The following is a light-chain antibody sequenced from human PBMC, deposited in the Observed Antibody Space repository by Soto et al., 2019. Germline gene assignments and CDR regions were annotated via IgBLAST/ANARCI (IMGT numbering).Light chain of an antibody. CDR1: QTVGSNY. CDR2: GAS. V-gene: IGKV3-20*01. J-gene: IGKJ1*01. Sequence: EVVLTQSPGTLSLSPGERATLSCRASQTVGSNYLAWYQQKPGQAPRLLIYGASGRATGIPDRFSGGGSGTDFTLTISRLEHEDFEVYYCQQYDKSPRTFGQGTKADIK. CDR3: QQYDKSPRT.